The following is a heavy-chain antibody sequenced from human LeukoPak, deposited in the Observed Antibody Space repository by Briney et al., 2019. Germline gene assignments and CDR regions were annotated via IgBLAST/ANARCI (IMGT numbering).Heavy chain of an antibody. CDR3: ATSVLRYFDWLGDDAFDI. J-gene: IGHJ3*02. Sequence: ASVKLSCKASGYTFTSYDINWVRQATGQGLEGMGLMNPNSGNTGYAQKFQGRVTITRNTSISTAYMELSSLRSEDTAVYYCATSVLRYFDWLGDDAFDIWGQGTMVTVSS. D-gene: IGHD3-9*01. V-gene: IGHV1-8*03. CDR1: GYTFTSYD. CDR2: MNPNSGNT.